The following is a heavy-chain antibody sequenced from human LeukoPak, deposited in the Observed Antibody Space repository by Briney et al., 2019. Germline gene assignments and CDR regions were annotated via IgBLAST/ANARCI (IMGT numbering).Heavy chain of an antibody. J-gene: IGHJ6*02. CDR3: ARVIRYYYGMDV. Sequence: ASVKVSCKASGGTFSSYAISWVRQAPGQGLEWMGWMNPKSGNSGYAQKFQGRVAMTRDTSINTAYMELSSLSSEDTAVYYCARVIRYYYGMDVWGQGTTVTVSS. CDR2: MNPKSGNS. V-gene: IGHV1-8*02. CDR1: GGTFSSYA.